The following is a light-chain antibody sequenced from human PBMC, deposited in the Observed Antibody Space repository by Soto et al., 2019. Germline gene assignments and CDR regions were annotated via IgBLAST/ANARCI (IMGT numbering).Light chain of an antibody. CDR3: QQYCTSPRT. V-gene: IGKV3-20*01. CDR2: GAS. Sequence: EIVLTQSPGTLSLSPGERATLSCRASQSVSSRHLAWYQQKPGQAPRLLIYGASSRATGIPGRFSGSGSGTDFPLTISSRDPEDLPVYYCQQYCTSPRTVAKGTQVDIK. CDR1: QSVSSRH. J-gene: IGKJ1*01.